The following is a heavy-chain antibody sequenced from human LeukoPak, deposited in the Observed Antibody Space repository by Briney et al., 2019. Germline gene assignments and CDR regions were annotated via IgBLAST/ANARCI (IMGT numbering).Heavy chain of an antibody. D-gene: IGHD5-12*01. CDR1: GGSISSYY. V-gene: IGHV4-59*01. J-gene: IGHJ4*02. CDR2: IYYSGST. Sequence: PSETLSLTCTVSGGSISSYYWSWIRQPPGKGLEWIGYIYYSGSTNYNPSLKSRVTISVDTSKNQFSLKLSSVTAADTAVYYCARVKYSGYDSYYFDYWGQGTLVTVSS. CDR3: ARVKYSGYDSYYFDY.